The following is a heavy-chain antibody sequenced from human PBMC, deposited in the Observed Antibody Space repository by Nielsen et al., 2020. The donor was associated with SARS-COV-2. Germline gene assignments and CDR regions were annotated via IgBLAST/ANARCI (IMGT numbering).Heavy chain of an antibody. CDR3: ARRAGGWFDP. Sequence: ASVKVSCKASGYEFTTYGISWVRQAPGQGLEWMGWISVYNGNTNYAQKFQGRVTMTIQPATNTAFMELRSLRSDDTAVYFCARRAGGWFDPWGQGTLVTVS. V-gene: IGHV1-18*01. J-gene: IGHJ5*02. CDR1: GYEFTTYG. CDR2: ISVYNGNT.